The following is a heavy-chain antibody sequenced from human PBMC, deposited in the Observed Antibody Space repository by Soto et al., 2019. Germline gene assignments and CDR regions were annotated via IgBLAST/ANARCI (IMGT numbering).Heavy chain of an antibody. J-gene: IGHJ4*02. CDR1: GGSISSYY. Sequence: PSETLSLTCTVSGGSISSYYWSWIRQPPGKGLEWIGYIYYSGGTNYNPSLKSRVTISVDTSKNQFSLKLSSVTAADTAVYYCASSTSGWELDYWGQGTLVTVSS. V-gene: IGHV4-59*01. CDR2: IYYSGGT. D-gene: IGHD6-19*01. CDR3: ASSTSGWELDY.